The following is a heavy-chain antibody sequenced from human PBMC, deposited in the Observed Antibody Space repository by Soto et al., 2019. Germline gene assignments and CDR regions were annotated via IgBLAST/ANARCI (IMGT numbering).Heavy chain of an antibody. CDR1: GFTFSSYW. Sequence: GWSLRLSCAASGFTFSSYWMSWVRQAPGEGPEWVANIKQDGSDKYYVDSVKGRFTISRDNAKNSLYLQMDSLRAEDTAVYYCATSAAAQGNYWGQGTMVTVSS. V-gene: IGHV3-7*01. CDR2: IKQDGSDK. CDR3: ATSAAAQGNY. J-gene: IGHJ4*02. D-gene: IGHD6-13*01.